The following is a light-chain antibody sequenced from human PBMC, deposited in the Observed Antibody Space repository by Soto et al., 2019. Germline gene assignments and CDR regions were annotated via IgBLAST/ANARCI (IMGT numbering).Light chain of an antibody. J-gene: IGLJ3*02. CDR3: CSYAGTYTV. Sequence: QSALTQPASVSGSPGQSITISCTGTSSDVGAYEYVTWYQQHPGKAPKLMIYDVSKRPSGVPDRFSGSKSGNTASLTISGLQTDDEADYYCCSYAGTYTVFGGGTKLTVL. V-gene: IGLV2-11*01. CDR1: SSDVGAYEY. CDR2: DVS.